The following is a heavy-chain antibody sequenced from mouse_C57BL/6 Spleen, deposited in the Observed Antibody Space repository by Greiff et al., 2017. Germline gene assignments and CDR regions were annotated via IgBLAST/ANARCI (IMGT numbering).Heavy chain of an antibody. D-gene: IGHD2-12*01. CDR1: YFAFMASA. Sequence: LHQSGAELVRPGSSVKLSCKDSYFAFMASAMHWVKQRPGHGLEWIGSFTMYSDATEYSENFKGKATLTANTSSSTAYMELSSLTSEASAVYYCERSEYYSNDNYAMDYWGQGTSVTVSS. CDR3: ERSEYYSNDNYAMDY. J-gene: IGHJ4*01. V-gene: IGHV1-49*01. CDR2: FTMYSDAT.